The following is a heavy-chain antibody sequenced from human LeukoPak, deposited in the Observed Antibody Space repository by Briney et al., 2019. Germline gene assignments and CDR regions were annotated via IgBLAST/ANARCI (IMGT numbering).Heavy chain of an antibody. V-gene: IGHV4-34*01. D-gene: IGHD5-18*01. CDR2: INHSGST. CDR1: GGSFSGYY. CDR3: ARSRTWIQLWPGRVFDY. J-gene: IGHJ4*02. Sequence: SETLSLTCAVCGGSFSGYYWSWIRQPPGKGLEWIGEINHSGSTNYNPSLKSRVTISVDTSKNQFSLKLSSVTAADTAVYYCARSRTWIQLWPGRVFDYWGQGTLVTVSS.